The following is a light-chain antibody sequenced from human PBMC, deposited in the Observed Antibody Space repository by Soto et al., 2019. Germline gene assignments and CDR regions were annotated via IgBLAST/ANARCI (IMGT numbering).Light chain of an antibody. CDR1: QRLVHSDGIAY. V-gene: IGKV2-30*02. CDR2: KAS. J-gene: IGKJ5*01. CDR3: LQGTHWPIT. Sequence: VMSQSLLYLHVTLGQPPTIARTYNQRLVHSDGIAYFSWFQQRPGRSPRRLIYKASNRDSGVPARFSGSGSGTDFALKIRRVEAEDVGVYYCLQGTHWPITFGQGTRLEIK.